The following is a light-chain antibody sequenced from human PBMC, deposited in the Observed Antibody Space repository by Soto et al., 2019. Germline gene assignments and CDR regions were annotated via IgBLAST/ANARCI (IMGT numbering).Light chain of an antibody. V-gene: IGKV1-17*01. J-gene: IGKJ4*01. CDR2: EAS. Sequence: DIQMTQSPSSLSASVGDRVTISCRASQGINNDLGWYQQKPGKAPKRLIYEASTLQSGVPSRFSGSGSGTEFTLTISSLQPEDFATYYCLQHNDYPRTFGGGTKVAIK. CDR3: LQHNDYPRT. CDR1: QGINND.